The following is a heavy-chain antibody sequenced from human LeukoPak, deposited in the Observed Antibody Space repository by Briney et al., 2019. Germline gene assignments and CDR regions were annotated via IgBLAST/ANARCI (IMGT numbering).Heavy chain of an antibody. Sequence: GRSLRLSCAASGFTFSSYGMHWVRQAPGKGLEWVAVISYDGSNKYYADSVKGRFTISRDNSKNTLYLQMNSLRAEDTAVYYCAKGTTYCGGDCYPGFCDYWSQGTLVTVSS. D-gene: IGHD2-21*02. CDR2: ISYDGSNK. V-gene: IGHV3-30*18. J-gene: IGHJ4*02. CDR3: AKGTTYCGGDCYPGFCDY. CDR1: GFTFSSYG.